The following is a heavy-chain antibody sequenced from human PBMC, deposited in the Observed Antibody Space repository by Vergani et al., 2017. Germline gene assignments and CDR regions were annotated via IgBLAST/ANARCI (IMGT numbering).Heavy chain of an antibody. J-gene: IGHJ4*02. CDR1: GFTFSSYE. D-gene: IGHD2-2*01. V-gene: IGHV3-48*03. CDR2: ISSSGSTI. Sequence: EVQLVESGGGLVQPGGSLRLSCAASGFTFSSYEMNWVRQAPGKGLEWVSYISSSGSTIYYADSVKGRFTISRDNAKNSLYLQMNSLRAEDTAVYYCAREGXCSSTSCYVEGLYYFDYWGQGTLVTVSS. CDR3: AREGXCSSTSCYVEGLYYFDY.